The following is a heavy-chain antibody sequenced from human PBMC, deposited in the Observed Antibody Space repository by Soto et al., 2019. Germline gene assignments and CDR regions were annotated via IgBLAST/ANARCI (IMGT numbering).Heavy chain of an antibody. V-gene: IGHV3-23*01. Sequence: EVQLLESGGGLVQPGGSLRLSCAASGFTFSSYGMKWVRQAPGEGLEWVSTISGGGGNTYYTDSVKGRFTISRDNSKNTLYLQMNSLRAEDTAVYYCAKVIYDSSGYRYLDYWGQGTPVTVSS. D-gene: IGHD3-22*01. CDR1: GFTFSSYG. CDR3: AKVIYDSSGYRYLDY. CDR2: ISGGGGNT. J-gene: IGHJ4*02.